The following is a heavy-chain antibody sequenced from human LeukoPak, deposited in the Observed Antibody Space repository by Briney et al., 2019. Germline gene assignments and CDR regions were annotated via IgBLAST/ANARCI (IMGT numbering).Heavy chain of an antibody. Sequence: GASVKVSCKASGYTFTGYYMHWVRQAPGQGLEWMGIINPSGGSTSYAQKFQGRVTMTRDTSTSTVYMELSSLRSEDTAVYYCARGGLPSEQQLAEYFQHWDQGTLVTVSS. J-gene: IGHJ1*01. CDR3: ARGGLPSEQQLAEYFQH. D-gene: IGHD6-13*01. V-gene: IGHV1-46*01. CDR1: GYTFTGYY. CDR2: INPSGGST.